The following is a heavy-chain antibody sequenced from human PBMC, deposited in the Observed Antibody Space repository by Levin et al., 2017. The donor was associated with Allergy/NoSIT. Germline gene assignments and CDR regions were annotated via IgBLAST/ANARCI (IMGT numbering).Heavy chain of an antibody. CDR1: GGTFSSYA. CDR2: IIPIFGTA. V-gene: IGHV1-69*13. CDR3: ARAEDLGVTAFDY. Sequence: SVKVSCKASGGTFSSYAISWVRQAPGQGLEWMGGIIPIFGTANYAQKFQGRVTITADESTSTAYMELSSLRSEDTAVYYCARAEDLGVTAFDYWGQGTLVTVSS. J-gene: IGHJ4*02. D-gene: IGHD2-21*02.